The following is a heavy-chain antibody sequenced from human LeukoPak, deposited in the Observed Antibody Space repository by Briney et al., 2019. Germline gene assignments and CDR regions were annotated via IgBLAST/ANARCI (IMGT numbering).Heavy chain of an antibody. CDR1: GGSISSGSYY. J-gene: IGHJ3*02. Sequence: SETLSLTCTVSGGSISSGSYYWSWIRQPAGEGLEWIGCTYTSGSTNYNPSLKSRVTISVETPRNQFSLKRSPVTAADTAVYYCARKPDYYDSSGYRDAFDIWGQGTMVTVSS. CDR2: TYTSGST. D-gene: IGHD3-22*01. V-gene: IGHV4-61*02. CDR3: ARKPDYYDSSGYRDAFDI.